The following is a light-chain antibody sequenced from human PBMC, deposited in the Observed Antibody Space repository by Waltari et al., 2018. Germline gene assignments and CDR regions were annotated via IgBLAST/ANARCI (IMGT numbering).Light chain of an antibody. CDR1: SGHSSSA. CDR3: QTWDTGIPVV. V-gene: IGLV4-69*01. Sequence: QLVLTQSPSASASLGASVKLTCTLSSGHSSSAIAWHQQQPEEGPRFLLKLNSDGSHYTGDGIPHRFSGSSSGAERYLTISSVQSEDEADYYCQTWDTGIPVVFGGGTKLTVL. J-gene: IGLJ2*01. CDR2: LNSDGSH.